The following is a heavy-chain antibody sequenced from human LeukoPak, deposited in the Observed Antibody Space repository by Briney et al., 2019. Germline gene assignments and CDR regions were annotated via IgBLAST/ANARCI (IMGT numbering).Heavy chain of an antibody. J-gene: IGHJ6*02. V-gene: IGHV3-23*01. Sequence: GGSLRLSCAASGFSFNSDWMDWVRQAPGKGLEWVSVITGSGGNTYYADSVKGRFTISKDNSKNTVYLQMSSLRVDDTAVYYCAKAASSSWPSYYYGMDVWGQGTTVTVSS. CDR2: ITGSGGNT. CDR1: GFSFNSDW. CDR3: AKAASSSWPSYYYGMDV. D-gene: IGHD6-13*01.